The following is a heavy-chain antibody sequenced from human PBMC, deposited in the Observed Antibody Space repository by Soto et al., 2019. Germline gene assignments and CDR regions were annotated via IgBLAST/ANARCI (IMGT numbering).Heavy chain of an antibody. CDR2: VYYTWST. V-gene: IGHV4-59*01. Sequence: SETLSLTCSVSGGSISGSYWSWIRQSPGKGLEWLGYVYYTWSTNYSPSLRSRVSISVDTSKNEFSLRLSSVTAADTAVYFCARSVAVPGAHIDYWGQGTQVTVSS. CDR1: GGSISGSY. CDR3: ARSVAVPGAHIDY. D-gene: IGHD6-19*01. J-gene: IGHJ4*02.